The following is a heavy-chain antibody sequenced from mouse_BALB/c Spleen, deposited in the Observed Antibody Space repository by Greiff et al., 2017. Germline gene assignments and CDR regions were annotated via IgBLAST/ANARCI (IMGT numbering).Heavy chain of an antibody. D-gene: IGHD2-10*02. CDR2: ISYDGSN. V-gene: IGHV3-6*02. Sequence: EVQRVESGPGLVKPSQSLSLTCSVTGYSITSGYYWNWIRQFPGNKLEWMGYISYDGSNNYNPSLKNRISITRDTSKNQFFLKLNSVTTEDTATYYCARGGLYGNYDYWGQGTTLTVSS. CDR3: ARGGLYGNYDY. CDR1: GYSITSGYY. J-gene: IGHJ2*01.